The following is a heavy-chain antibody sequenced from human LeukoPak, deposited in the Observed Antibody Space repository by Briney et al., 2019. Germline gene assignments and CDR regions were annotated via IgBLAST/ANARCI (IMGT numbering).Heavy chain of an antibody. V-gene: IGHV4-34*01. J-gene: IGHJ5*02. Sequence: SETLSLTCAVYGGSFSGYYWSWIRQPPGKGLEWIGEINHSGSTNYNPSLKSRVTISVDTSKNQFSLKLSSVTAADTAVYYCARGREIGNWFDPWGQGTLVTVSS. CDR2: INHSGST. CDR1: GGSFSGYY. CDR3: ARGREIGNWFDP.